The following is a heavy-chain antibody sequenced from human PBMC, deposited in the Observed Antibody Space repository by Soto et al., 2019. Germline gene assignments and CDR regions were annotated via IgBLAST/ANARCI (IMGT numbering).Heavy chain of an antibody. V-gene: IGHV3-74*01. D-gene: IGHD4-17*01. CDR1: GLSFSSYW. J-gene: IGHJ4*02. CDR2: INSDGSST. Sequence: EVQLVESGGGLVQPGVSLRLSCAASGLSFSSYWMHWVRQAPGKGLVLVSRINSDGSSTSYADSVKGRITISRDNAKNTLDLQMSSLRAEDTAVYYCALAHTVTTDYWGQGTLVTVSS. CDR3: ALAHTVTTDY.